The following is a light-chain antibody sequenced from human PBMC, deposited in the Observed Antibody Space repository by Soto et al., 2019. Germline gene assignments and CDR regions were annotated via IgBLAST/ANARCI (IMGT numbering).Light chain of an antibody. CDR1: QSVGTY. V-gene: IGKV3-11*01. CDR3: QQRYNWPNT. J-gene: IGKJ2*01. CDR2: DAS. Sequence: EIVLTQSPATLSLSPGERATLSCRASQSVGTYLACYQHNPGQAPRLLIYDASNRATGIPARFSGSGSGTDFTLTISSPEPEDFAVYYCQQRYNWPNTFGQGTKLEIK.